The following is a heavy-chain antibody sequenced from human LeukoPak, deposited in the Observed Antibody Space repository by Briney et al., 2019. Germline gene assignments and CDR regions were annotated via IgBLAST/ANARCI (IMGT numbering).Heavy chain of an antibody. CDR1: GFTFSSYG. Sequence: GGPLRLSCAASGFTFSSYGMHWVRQAPGKGLEWVAFIRYDGSNKYYADSVKGRFTISRDNSKNTLYLQMNSLRAEDTAVYYCAKDGNGAFWSGYYYVDYWGQGTLVTVSS. J-gene: IGHJ4*02. CDR2: IRYDGSNK. V-gene: IGHV3-30*02. D-gene: IGHD3-3*01. CDR3: AKDGNGAFWSGYYYVDY.